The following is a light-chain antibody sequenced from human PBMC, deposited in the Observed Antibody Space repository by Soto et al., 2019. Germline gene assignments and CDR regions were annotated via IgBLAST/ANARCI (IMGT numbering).Light chain of an antibody. V-gene: IGLV1-40*01. CDR1: SSNIGAGYD. Sequence: QPVLTQPPSVSGAPGQRVTISCTGSSSNIGAGYDVHWYQQRPGTAPKLLIFGNINRPSGVPDRFSGSKSGTSASLAITGLQAEDEGDYYCSSYTSSSTLVFGTGTKVTVL. J-gene: IGLJ1*01. CDR3: SSYTSSSTLV. CDR2: GNI.